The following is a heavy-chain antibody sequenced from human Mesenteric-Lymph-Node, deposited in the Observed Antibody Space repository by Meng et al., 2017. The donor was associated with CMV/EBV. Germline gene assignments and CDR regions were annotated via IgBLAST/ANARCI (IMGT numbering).Heavy chain of an antibody. V-gene: IGHV4-31*02. CDR2: IYYSGST. Sequence: ISSGGYSWSWIRQHPGKGLEWIGYIYYSGSTYYNPSLTSRVTISVDTSKNQFSLKLSSVTAADTAVYYCARDHGSRYCSGGSCQGIDYWGQGTLVTVSS. J-gene: IGHJ4*02. CDR3: ARDHGSRYCSGGSCQGIDY. CDR1: ISSGGYS. D-gene: IGHD2-15*01.